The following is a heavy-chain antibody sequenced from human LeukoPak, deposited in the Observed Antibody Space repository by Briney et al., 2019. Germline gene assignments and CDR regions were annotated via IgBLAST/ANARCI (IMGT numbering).Heavy chain of an antibody. J-gene: IGHJ1*01. CDR1: GFTFSDYY. CDR3: AKDRELLKSEYFQH. CDR2: ISGSGGST. D-gene: IGHD1-26*01. V-gene: IGHV3-23*01. Sequence: GGSLRLSCAASGFTFSDYYMSWLRQAPGKGLEWVSAISGSGGSTYYADSVKGRFTISRDNSKNTLYLQMNSLRAEDTAVYYCAKDRELLKSEYFQHWGQGTLVTVSS.